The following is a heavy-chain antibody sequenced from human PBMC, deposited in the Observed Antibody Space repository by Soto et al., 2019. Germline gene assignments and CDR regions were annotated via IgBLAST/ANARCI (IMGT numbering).Heavy chain of an antibody. CDR3: ASSYGSGFRAFDY. Sequence: QVQLVQSGAEVKRPGSSVKVSCKASGDTFNCYSINWVRQAPGVGLEWVGRVNPILSMSNYARRFQGRVAMTADKSTSTADMELRSLRSADTAIYYCASSYGSGFRAFDYWGQGALVTVSS. J-gene: IGHJ4*02. V-gene: IGHV1-69*02. D-gene: IGHD3-10*01. CDR2: VNPILSMS. CDR1: GDTFNCYS.